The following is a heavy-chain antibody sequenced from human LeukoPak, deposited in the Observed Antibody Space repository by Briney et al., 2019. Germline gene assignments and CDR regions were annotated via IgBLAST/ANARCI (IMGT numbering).Heavy chain of an antibody. CDR3: ARDRIGGSLPFDY. J-gene: IGHJ4*02. Sequence: ASVKVSRKASGYTFTSYDINWVRQATGQGLEWMGWINPNSGGTNYAQKFQGRVTMTRDTSISTAYMELSRLRSDDTAVYYCARDRIGGSLPFDYWGQGTLVTVSS. D-gene: IGHD1-26*01. CDR1: GYTFTSYD. V-gene: IGHV1-2*02. CDR2: INPNSGGT.